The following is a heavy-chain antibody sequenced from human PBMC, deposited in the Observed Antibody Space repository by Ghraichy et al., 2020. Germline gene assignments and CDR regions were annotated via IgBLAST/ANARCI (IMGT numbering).Heavy chain of an antibody. J-gene: IGHJ5*02. CDR1: GFTFSTYW. V-gene: IGHV3-74*01. CDR2: IKSDGSST. Sequence: SCAASGFTFSTYWMHWVRQAPGKGLVWVSRIKSDGSSTSYADSVKGRFTISRDNAKNMLYLQMNSLRAEDTAVYYCARDASSSWPNNWFDPWGQGTLVIVSS. CDR3: ARDASSSWPNNWFDP. D-gene: IGHD6-13*01.